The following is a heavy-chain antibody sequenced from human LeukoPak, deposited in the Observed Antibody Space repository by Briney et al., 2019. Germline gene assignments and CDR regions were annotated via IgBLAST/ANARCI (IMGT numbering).Heavy chain of an antibody. D-gene: IGHD1-1*01. V-gene: IGHV4-4*07. CDR1: GGSISSYH. Sequence: SETLSLSCSVSGGSISSYHWSWIRQPAGKGLEWIGRINSAGSTNYNPSLKSRVTISVDTSKNQFSLKLSSVTAADTAVYYCARGTARTRPRPFDYWGQGTLVTVSS. J-gene: IGHJ4*02. CDR2: INSAGST. CDR3: ARGTARTRPRPFDY.